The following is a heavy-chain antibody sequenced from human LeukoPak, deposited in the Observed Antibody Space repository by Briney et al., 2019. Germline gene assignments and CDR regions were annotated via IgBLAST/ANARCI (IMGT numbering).Heavy chain of an antibody. J-gene: IGHJ6*03. CDR2: IWYDGSNK. CDR3: ARPSRGWLQWNYYMDV. V-gene: IGHV3-33*01. Sequence: GGSLRLSCAASGFTFSSYGMHWVRQAPGKGLEWVAVIWYDGSNKYYADSVRGRFTISRDNSKNTLYLQMNSLRAEDTTVYYCARPSRGWLQWNYYMDVCGKGTTVTVSS. CDR1: GFTFSSYG. D-gene: IGHD5-24*01.